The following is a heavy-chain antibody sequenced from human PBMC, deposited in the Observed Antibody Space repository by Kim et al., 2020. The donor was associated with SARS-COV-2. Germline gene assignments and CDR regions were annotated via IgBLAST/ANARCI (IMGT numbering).Heavy chain of an antibody. Sequence: SETLSLTCSVSGGSISSSPYYWGWIRQAPGKGLEWIGTIYYSRSTHYNPSLESRVTISVDTSKNQFSLKLTSVTAADTAVYYCTRSNFASVFDSFHYYG. V-gene: IGHV4-39*01. CDR3: TRSNFASVFDSFHYYG. D-gene: IGHD5-12*01. J-gene: IGHJ6*01. CDR2: IYYSRST. CDR1: GGSISSSPYY.